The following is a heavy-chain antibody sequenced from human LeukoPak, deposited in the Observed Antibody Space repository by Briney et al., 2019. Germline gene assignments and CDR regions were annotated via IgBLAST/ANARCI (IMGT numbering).Heavy chain of an antibody. CDR1: GFIFSTYS. CDR2: ISSSGSST. J-gene: IGHJ6*02. V-gene: IGHV3-23*01. Sequence: GGSLRLSCAASGFIFSTYSMNWVRQAPGKGLEWVSSISSSGSSTYYADSVKGRFTISRDNSKNTLYLQMNSLRAEDTAVYYCAKSRRITIFGVVITDYYYYGMDVWGQGTTVTVSS. D-gene: IGHD3-3*01. CDR3: AKSRRITIFGVVITDYYYYGMDV.